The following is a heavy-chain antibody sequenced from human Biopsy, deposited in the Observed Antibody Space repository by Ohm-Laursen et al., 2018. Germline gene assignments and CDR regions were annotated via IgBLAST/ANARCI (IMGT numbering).Heavy chain of an antibody. Sequence: SSVKVSCKASSYTFTDYNIHWMRQAPGQGLEWLGGNIPILGTGNYAQKFQDRVTVAADTSTSTATMELRSLRSDDTAVYYCATKLTGYFHHWGQGTLVTVSS. CDR2: NIPILGTG. V-gene: IGHV1-69*06. D-gene: IGHD3-9*01. J-gene: IGHJ1*01. CDR1: SYTFTDYN. CDR3: ATKLTGYFHH.